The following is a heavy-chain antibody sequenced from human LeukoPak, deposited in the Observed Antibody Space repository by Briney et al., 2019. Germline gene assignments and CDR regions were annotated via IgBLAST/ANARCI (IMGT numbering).Heavy chain of an antibody. V-gene: IGHV4-59*08. Sequence: SETLSLTCTVSGYSISSDYYWGWIPQPPGKGLEWIGYIYYSGSTNYNPSLKSRVTISVDTSKNQFSLKLSSVTAPDTAVYYCLAMVRGVITFQHWGQGTLVTVSS. CDR1: GYSISSDYY. D-gene: IGHD3-10*01. CDR2: IYYSGST. CDR3: LAMVRGVITFQH. J-gene: IGHJ1*01.